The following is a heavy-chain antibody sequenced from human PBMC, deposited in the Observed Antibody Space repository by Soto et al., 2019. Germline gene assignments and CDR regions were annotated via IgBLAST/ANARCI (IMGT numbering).Heavy chain of an antibody. J-gene: IGHJ5*02. D-gene: IGHD6-19*01. CDR2: IYPGDSDT. V-gene: IGHV5-51*01. Sequence: GGSLKISCKGSGYSFTSYWIGWVRQMPGKGLEWMGIIYPGDSDTRYSPSFQGQVTISADKSISTAYLQWSSLKASDTAMYYCARHNGYSSASNWFDPWGQGTLVTVSS. CDR3: ARHNGYSSASNWFDP. CDR1: GYSFTSYW.